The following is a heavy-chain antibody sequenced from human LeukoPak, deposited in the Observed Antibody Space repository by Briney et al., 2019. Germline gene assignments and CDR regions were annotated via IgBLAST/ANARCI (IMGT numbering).Heavy chain of an antibody. J-gene: IGHJ4*02. D-gene: IGHD6-19*01. Sequence: ASVKVSCKASGYTFTGYYMHWVRQAPGQGLEWMGIINSSGGTTSYAQKFQGRVTMTRETSTSTVYMDLSSLRSEDTAVYYCARGGWYYFGYWGQGTLVTVSS. CDR3: ARGGWYYFGY. V-gene: IGHV1-46*01. CDR2: INSSGGTT. CDR1: GYTFTGYY.